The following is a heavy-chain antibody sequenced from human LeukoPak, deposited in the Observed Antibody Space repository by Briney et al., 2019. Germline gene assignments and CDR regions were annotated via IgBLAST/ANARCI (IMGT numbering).Heavy chain of an antibody. J-gene: IGHJ6*02. Sequence: GGSLRLSCVASGFTFSSTTMGWVRQAPGRGLEWVSSITAIDGRTYYADSVKGRFTVSRDNAKNSLYLQMNSLRAEDTAVYYCARDLSYGTRRFYGMDVWGQGTTVTVSS. D-gene: IGHD5-18*01. CDR1: GFTFSSTT. CDR2: ITAIDGRT. CDR3: ARDLSYGTRRFYGMDV. V-gene: IGHV3-21*01.